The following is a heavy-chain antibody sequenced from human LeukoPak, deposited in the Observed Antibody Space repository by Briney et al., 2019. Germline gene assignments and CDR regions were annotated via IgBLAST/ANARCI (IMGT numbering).Heavy chain of an antibody. J-gene: IGHJ4*02. D-gene: IGHD3-22*01. V-gene: IGHV3-9*01. CDR1: GFNFDDYA. Sequence: GRSLRLSCAASGFNFDDYAMHWVRQAPGKGLEFVSGISWNSGTIGYTDSVKGRFTISRDNAKNSLYLQMNSLRAEDTALYYCAKGAPKVYSDSSGYYVSYDYWGQGTLVTVSS. CDR3: AKGAPKVYSDSSGYYVSYDY. CDR2: ISWNSGTI.